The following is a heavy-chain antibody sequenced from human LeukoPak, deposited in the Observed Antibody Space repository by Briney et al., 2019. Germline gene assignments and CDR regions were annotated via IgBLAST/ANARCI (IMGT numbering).Heavy chain of an antibody. CDR1: GGSISSYC. J-gene: IGHJ4*02. Sequence: SETLSLTCTVSGGSISSYCWSWIRQPAGKGLEWIGRIYTSGSTNYNPSLKSRVTMSVDTSKNQFSLKLSSVTAADTAVYYCARDESHWSGPPRPTHWGQGTLVTVSS. V-gene: IGHV4-4*07. D-gene: IGHD3-3*01. CDR3: ARDESHWSGPPRPTH. CDR2: IYTSGST.